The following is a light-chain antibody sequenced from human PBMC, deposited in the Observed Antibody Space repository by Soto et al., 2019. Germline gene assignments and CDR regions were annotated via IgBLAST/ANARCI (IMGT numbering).Light chain of an antibody. CDR3: QSYDISLRGYV. V-gene: IGLV1-40*01. CDR1: SSNIGAGYD. Sequence: QSVLTQPPSVSGSPGQRVTISCTGGSSNIGAGYDVHWYQQLPGTAPKLLIYGNTDRPSGVPDRFSGSKSGTSASLAITGLQPEDEADHYCQSYDISLRGYVFGDGTKVNV. CDR2: GNT. J-gene: IGLJ1*01.